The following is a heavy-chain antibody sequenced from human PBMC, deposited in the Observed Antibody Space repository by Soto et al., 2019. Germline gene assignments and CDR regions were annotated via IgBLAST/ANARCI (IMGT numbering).Heavy chain of an antibody. CDR2: IRSKANSYAT. CDR3: TRRRCTNGVCYTDY. D-gene: IGHD2-8*01. Sequence: PGGSLRLSCAASGFTFSGSAMHWVRQASGKGLEWVGRIRSKANSYATAYAASVKGRFTISRDDSKNTAYLQMNSLKTEDTAVYYCTRRRCTNGVCYTDYWGQGTLVTVSS. J-gene: IGHJ4*02. V-gene: IGHV3-73*01. CDR1: GFTFSGSA.